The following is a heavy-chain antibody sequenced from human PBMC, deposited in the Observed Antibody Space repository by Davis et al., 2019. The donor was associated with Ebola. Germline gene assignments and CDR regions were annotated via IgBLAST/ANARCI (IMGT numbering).Heavy chain of an antibody. D-gene: IGHD2-2*01. V-gene: IGHV3-23*01. Sequence: GESLKISCAASGFTFSSYGLSWVRQAPGKGLEWVSGISANDGTTYYADSVRGRFTISRDNSKNTLYLQMNSLKASDTATYYCARQGTTSWDSWGQGTLVTVSS. J-gene: IGHJ4*02. CDR3: ARQGTTSWDS. CDR1: GFTFSSYG. CDR2: ISANDGTT.